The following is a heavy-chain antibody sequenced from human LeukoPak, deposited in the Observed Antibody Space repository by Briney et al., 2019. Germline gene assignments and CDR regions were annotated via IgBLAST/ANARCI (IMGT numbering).Heavy chain of an antibody. D-gene: IGHD6-13*01. Sequence: SETLSLTCTVSGGSISSYYWSWIRQPPGKGLEWIAYMYYSGSTNYNPSLKSRVTISVDTSKNQFSLKLSSVTAADTAVYYCARYSSSWDAEYFQRWGQGTLVTVSS. V-gene: IGHV4-59*12. CDR1: GGSISSYY. J-gene: IGHJ1*01. CDR3: ARYSSSWDAEYFQR. CDR2: MYYSGST.